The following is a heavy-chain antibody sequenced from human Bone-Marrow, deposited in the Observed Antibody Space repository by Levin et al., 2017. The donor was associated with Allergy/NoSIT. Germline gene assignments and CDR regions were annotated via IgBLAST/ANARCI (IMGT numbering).Heavy chain of an antibody. CDR2: ISYRGTT. Sequence: SSETLSLTCTVSGGSFSSAGYHWTWIRQSPGKGLEWIGYISYRGTTYYNPSLKSRLTMSLDTSEQRFSLNLNSVTAADTAIYYCARLDGYYFDYWGQGTLVTVSS. CDR1: GGSFSSAGYH. D-gene: IGHD3-9*01. CDR3: ARLDGYYFDY. V-gene: IGHV4-31*03. J-gene: IGHJ4*02.